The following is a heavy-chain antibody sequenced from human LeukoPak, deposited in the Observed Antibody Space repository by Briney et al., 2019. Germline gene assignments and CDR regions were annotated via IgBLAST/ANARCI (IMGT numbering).Heavy chain of an antibody. V-gene: IGHV3-74*01. CDR3: ARATPPFVVVVAATRIDY. J-gene: IGHJ4*02. CDR1: GFTFSSFW. CDR2: INSDGSST. D-gene: IGHD2-15*01. Sequence: GGSLRLSCAASGFTFSSFWMHWVRQAPGKGLVWVSRINSDGSSTSYADSVKGRFTISRDNSKNTLYLQMNSLRAEDTAVYYCARATPPFVVVVAATRIDYWGQGTLVTVSS.